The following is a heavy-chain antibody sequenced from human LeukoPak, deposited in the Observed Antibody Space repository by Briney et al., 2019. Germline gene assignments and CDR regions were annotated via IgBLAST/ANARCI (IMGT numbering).Heavy chain of an antibody. J-gene: IGHJ4*02. CDR3: ARVYSSGWYGYFDY. D-gene: IGHD6-19*01. V-gene: IGHV4-38-2*02. CDR2: IYHSGST. Sequence: ASETLSLTCTVSGYSISSGYYWGWIRQPPGKGLEWIGSIYHSGSTYYNPSLKSRVTISVDTSKNQFSLKLSSVTAADTAVYYCARVYSSGWYGYFDYWGQGTLVTVSS. CDR1: GYSISSGYY.